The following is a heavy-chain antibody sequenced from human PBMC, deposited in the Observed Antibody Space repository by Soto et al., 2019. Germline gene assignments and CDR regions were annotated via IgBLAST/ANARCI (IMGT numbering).Heavy chain of an antibody. CDR3: ARDYDSWSGYYAD. D-gene: IGHD3-3*01. Sequence: QVQLVQSGAEVKKPGASVKVSCRAYGFTYSSYGISWVRQAPGQGLEWMGWISGDIGNTNYAPKFQGRLIITTDASASTAFMELGSLRSDDTAVYYCARDYDSWSGYYADWGQGTLVTVSS. CDR2: ISGDIGNT. J-gene: IGHJ4*02. V-gene: IGHV1-18*04. CDR1: GFTYSSYG.